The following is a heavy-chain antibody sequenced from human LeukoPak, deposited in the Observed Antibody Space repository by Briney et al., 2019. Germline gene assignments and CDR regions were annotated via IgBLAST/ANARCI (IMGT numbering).Heavy chain of an antibody. CDR1: GFTFSDYY. CDR3: ARARGDGYQWYFDL. J-gene: IGHJ2*01. D-gene: IGHD5-24*01. Sequence: PGGSLRLSCAASGFTFSDYYMDWVRQAPGKGLEWVANIKQDGSEKNYVDFVKGRFTISRDNAKNSLDLQMNSLRAEDTAMYYCARARGDGYQWYFDLWGRGTLVTVSS. CDR2: IKQDGSEK. V-gene: IGHV3-7*01.